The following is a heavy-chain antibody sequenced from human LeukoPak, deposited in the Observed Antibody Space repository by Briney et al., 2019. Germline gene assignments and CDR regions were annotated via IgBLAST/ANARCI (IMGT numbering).Heavy chain of an antibody. CDR3: ANIAVAGTLGGYYYYMDV. CDR2: ISGSGGST. D-gene: IGHD6-19*01. CDR1: AFTFSSNG. Sequence: GGTLRLSCAASAFTFSSNGMSSVRQAPGKGLEWDSAISGSGGSTYYAECVKGRFTISRDNSKNTLYLQMNSLRAEDTAVYYCANIAVAGTLGGYYYYMDVWGKGTTVTISS. J-gene: IGHJ6*03. V-gene: IGHV3-23*01.